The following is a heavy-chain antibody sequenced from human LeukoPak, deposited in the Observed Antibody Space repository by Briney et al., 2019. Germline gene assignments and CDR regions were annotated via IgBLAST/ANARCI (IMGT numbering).Heavy chain of an antibody. CDR3: ASGSGDYGDPFDY. CDR1: GFTFSSHW. Sequence: PGGSLRLSCSASGFTFSSHWMHWVRQAPGKGLVWVSRINGDESETNYAGSVRGRFTISRDNAKNTLFLQMHSLRADDTAVYYFASGSGDYGDPFDYWGQGTLVTVSS. V-gene: IGHV3-74*01. D-gene: IGHD4-17*01. CDR2: INGDESET. J-gene: IGHJ4*02.